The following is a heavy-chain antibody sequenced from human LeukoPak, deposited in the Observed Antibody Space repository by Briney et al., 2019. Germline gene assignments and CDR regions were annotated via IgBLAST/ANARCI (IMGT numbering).Heavy chain of an antibody. Sequence: PSETLSLTCTVSGGSISSYYWSWIRQPPGKGLEWIGYFYYSGSTNYNPSLKSRVTISVDTSKNQFSLKLGSVTAADTAVYYCARGVKYYYDSSGYYSPEYFQHWGQGTLVTVSS. D-gene: IGHD3-22*01. J-gene: IGHJ1*01. CDR3: ARGVKYYYDSSGYYSPEYFQH. V-gene: IGHV4-59*12. CDR2: FYYSGST. CDR1: GGSISSYY.